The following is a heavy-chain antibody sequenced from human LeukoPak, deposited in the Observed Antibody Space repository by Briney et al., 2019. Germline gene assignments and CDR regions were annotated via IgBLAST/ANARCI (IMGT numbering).Heavy chain of an antibody. V-gene: IGHV3-23*01. Sequence: GGSLRLSCAASGFTFSSYAMSWVRQAPGKGLEWVSAISGSGGSTYYADSVKGRFTISRDNSRNTLYLQMNSLRAEDTAVYYCAKDSYYYGSGSYHDPWGQGTLVTVSS. CDR1: GFTFSSYA. J-gene: IGHJ5*02. D-gene: IGHD3-10*01. CDR2: ISGSGGST. CDR3: AKDSYYYGSGSYHDP.